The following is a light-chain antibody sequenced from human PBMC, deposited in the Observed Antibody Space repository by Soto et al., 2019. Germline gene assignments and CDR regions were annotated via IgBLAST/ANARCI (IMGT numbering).Light chain of an antibody. CDR3: QSYDSSLSGYV. CDR2: GNS. Sequence: QSVLTQPPSVSGAPGQRVTISCTGSSSNIGAGYDVHWYQQLPGTAPKLLIYGNSSRPSGVPDRFSGSKSGTSASLAITGLQAEDEADYYCQSYDSSLSGYVFGTGTKVPVL. CDR1: SSNIGAGYD. V-gene: IGLV1-40*01. J-gene: IGLJ1*01.